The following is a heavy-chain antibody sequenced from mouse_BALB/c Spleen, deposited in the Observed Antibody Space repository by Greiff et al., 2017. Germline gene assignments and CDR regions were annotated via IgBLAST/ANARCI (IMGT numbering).Heavy chain of an antibody. CDR1: GYSITSDYA. CDR3: ATGYVDY. V-gene: IGHV3-2*02. Sequence: EVQVVESGPGLVKPSQSLSLTCTVTGYSITSDYAWNWIRQFPGNKLEWMGYISYSGSTSYNPSLKSRISITRLLRDTSKNQFFLQLNSVTTEDTATYYCATGYVDYWGQGTTLTVSS. J-gene: IGHJ2*01. CDR2: ISYSGST.